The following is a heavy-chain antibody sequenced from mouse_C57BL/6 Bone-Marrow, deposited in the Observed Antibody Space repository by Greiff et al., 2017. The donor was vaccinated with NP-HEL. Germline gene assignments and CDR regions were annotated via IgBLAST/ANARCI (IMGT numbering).Heavy chain of an antibody. J-gene: IGHJ2*01. CDR2: IYPGDGDT. D-gene: IGHD1-1*01. V-gene: IGHV1-82*01. CDR1: GYAFSSSW. CDR3: ARWGYYGSSYGFDY. Sequence: QVQLQQSGPELVKPGASVKISCKASGYAFSSSWMNWVKQRPGQGLEWIGRIYPGDGDTNYNGKFKGKATLTADKSSSTAYMQLSSLTSEDSAVYFCARWGYYGSSYGFDYWGQGTTLTVSS.